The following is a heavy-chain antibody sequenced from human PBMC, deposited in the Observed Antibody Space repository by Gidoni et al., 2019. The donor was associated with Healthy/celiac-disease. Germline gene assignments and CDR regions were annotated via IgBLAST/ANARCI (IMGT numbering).Heavy chain of an antibody. Sequence: QVQLVESGGGVVQPGRSLRLSCAASGFTFSSYGMHWVRQAPAKGLEWVAVIWYDGSNKYYADSVKGRFTISRDKSKNTLYLQMNSLRAEDTAVYYCARDGRYYDFWSGYSSYYGMDVWGQGTTVTVSS. CDR3: ARDGRYYDFWSGYSSYYGMDV. V-gene: IGHV3-33*01. CDR1: GFTFSSYG. J-gene: IGHJ6*02. D-gene: IGHD3-3*01. CDR2: IWYDGSNK.